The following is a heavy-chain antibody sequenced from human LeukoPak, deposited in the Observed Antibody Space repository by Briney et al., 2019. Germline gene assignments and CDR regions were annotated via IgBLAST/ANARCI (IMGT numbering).Heavy chain of an antibody. Sequence: GGSLRLSCAASGFSFSNCSMNWVRQAPGQELEWVSSITSGSTYIYYADSLEGRFTISRDNVRNSLYLQMNSLRAEDTAVYYCAGDYEGNLAFDIWGQGTMVTV. CDR3: AGDYEGNLAFDI. J-gene: IGHJ3*02. D-gene: IGHD4-23*01. CDR2: ITSGSTYI. V-gene: IGHV3-21*01. CDR1: GFSFSNCS.